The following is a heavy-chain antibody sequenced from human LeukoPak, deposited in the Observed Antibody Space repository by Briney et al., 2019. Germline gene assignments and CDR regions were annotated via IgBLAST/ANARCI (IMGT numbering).Heavy chain of an antibody. CDR2: IYYSGST. Sequence: SETLSLTCTVSGGSISSYCWSWIRQPPGKGLEWIGYIYYSGSTNYNPSLKSRVTISVDTSKNQFSLKLSSVTAADTAVYYCARAGYCSGGSCYSDYWGQGTLVTVSS. V-gene: IGHV4-59*01. CDR3: ARAGYCSGGSCYSDY. D-gene: IGHD2-15*01. CDR1: GGSISSYC. J-gene: IGHJ4*02.